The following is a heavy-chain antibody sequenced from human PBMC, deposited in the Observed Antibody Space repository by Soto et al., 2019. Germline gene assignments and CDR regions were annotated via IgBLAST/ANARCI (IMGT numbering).Heavy chain of an antibody. CDR3: ARHRLQHYDY. CDR1: GGSISSYY. V-gene: IGHV4-59*08. Sequence: PSETLSLTCTVSGGSISSYYWSWIRQPPGKGLEWIGYIYYSGSTNYNPSLKSRVTISVYTSKNQFSLKLSSVTAADTAVYYCARHRLQHYDYWGQGTLVTVSS. D-gene: IGHD2-15*01. J-gene: IGHJ4*02. CDR2: IYYSGST.